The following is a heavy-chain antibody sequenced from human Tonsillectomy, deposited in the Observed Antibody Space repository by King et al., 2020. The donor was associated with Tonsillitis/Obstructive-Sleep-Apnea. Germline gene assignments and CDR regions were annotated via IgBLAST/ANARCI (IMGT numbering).Heavy chain of an antibody. D-gene: IGHD2-8*01. CDR1: GGSISSYY. CDR3: ARDMVLEAGGDAFDI. CDR2: IYYSGST. V-gene: IGHV4-59*01. J-gene: IGHJ3*02. Sequence: QLQELGPGLVKPSETLSLTCTVSGGSISSYYWSWIRQPPGKGLEWIGYIYYSGSTNYNPSLKSRVTISGDTSKNQFSLKLSSVTAADTAVYYCARDMVLEAGGDAFDIWGQGTMVTVSS.